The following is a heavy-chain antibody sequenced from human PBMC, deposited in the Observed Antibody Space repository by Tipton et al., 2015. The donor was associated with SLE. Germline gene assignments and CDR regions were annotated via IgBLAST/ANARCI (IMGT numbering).Heavy chain of an antibody. CDR3: ARGYSIRNWFDP. V-gene: IGHV4-34*01. J-gene: IGHJ5*02. CDR1: GGSLSGYY. CDR2: IDHTGST. D-gene: IGHD4-11*01. Sequence: GLVKPSETLSLTCTVYGGSLSGYYWSWIRQPPGKGLEWVGEIDHTGSTNYNPSLESRVTISSDTSKKQFSLKLTSVTAADTAVYYCARGYSIRNWFDPWGQGTLVTVSS.